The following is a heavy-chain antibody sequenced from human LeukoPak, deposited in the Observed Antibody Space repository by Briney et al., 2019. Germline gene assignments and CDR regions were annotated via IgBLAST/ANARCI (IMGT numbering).Heavy chain of an antibody. Sequence: SETLSLTCTVPGGSISSSSYYWGWIPQPPGKGLEWIGRIYTSGSTNHNPSLKSRVTISVDTSKNQFSLKLSSVTAADTAVYYCAREGDYYGSGSYYQGVDYWGQGTLVTVSS. CDR1: GGSISSSSYY. CDR2: IYTSGST. J-gene: IGHJ4*02. V-gene: IGHV4-61*02. CDR3: AREGDYYGSGSYYQGVDY. D-gene: IGHD3-10*01.